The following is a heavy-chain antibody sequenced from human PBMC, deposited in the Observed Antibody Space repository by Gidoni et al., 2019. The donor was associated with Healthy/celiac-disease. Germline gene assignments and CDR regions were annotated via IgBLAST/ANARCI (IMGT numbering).Heavy chain of an antibody. J-gene: IGHJ6*03. V-gene: IGHV1-46*01. CDR1: GYTFASFY. Sequence: QVQLVQSGAEVKKPGASVKVSCKTSGYTFASFYLHWVRQAPGQGLERMGIIDPSGGSTTYAQKFQGRVTMTRDTSTSTVYMELSSLRSEDTAVYYCARGYMDVWGKGTTVTVSS. CDR3: ARGYMDV. CDR2: IDPSGGST.